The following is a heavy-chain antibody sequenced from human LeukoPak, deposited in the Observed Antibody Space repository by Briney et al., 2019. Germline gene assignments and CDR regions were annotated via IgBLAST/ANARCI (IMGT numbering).Heavy chain of an antibody. CDR2: INTKSGGT. CDR1: GYTFTDYY. Sequence: GAPVKVSCKASGYTFTDYYIHWVRQAPGQGLEWMGWINTKSGGTRYAQNFQGRVTMTRDTSISTAYMELSRLRSDDTAVFYCARVLCCDVGTTFLFDYWGQGTLVTASS. CDR3: ARVLCCDVGTTFLFDY. D-gene: IGHD1-1*01. J-gene: IGHJ4*02. V-gene: IGHV1-2*02.